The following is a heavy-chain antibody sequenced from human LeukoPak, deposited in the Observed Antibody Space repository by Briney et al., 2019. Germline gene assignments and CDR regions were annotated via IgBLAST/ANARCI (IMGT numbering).Heavy chain of an antibody. CDR3: AREANIAAAGTGFDY. Sequence: SETLSLTCTVSGGSISSGGYYWSWIRQHPGKGLEWIGYIYYSGSTYYNPSLKSRVTISVDTSKNQFSLKLSSVTAADTAVYYCAREANIAAAGTGFDYWGQGTLVTVSS. CDR2: IYYSGST. CDR1: GGSISSGGYY. V-gene: IGHV4-31*03. D-gene: IGHD6-13*01. J-gene: IGHJ4*02.